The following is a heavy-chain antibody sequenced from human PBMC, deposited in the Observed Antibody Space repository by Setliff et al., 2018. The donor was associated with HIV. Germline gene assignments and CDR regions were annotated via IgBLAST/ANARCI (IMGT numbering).Heavy chain of an antibody. Sequence: PGGSLRLSCAASGFMFNTYNMNWVRQAPGKGLEWVGRIKSKSDGGTTDYAAPVKGKFTISRDDSKNTLYLQMISLKTEDTAVYYCSTVDYGYFDSWGQGTLVTVSS. CDR3: STVDYGYFDS. V-gene: IGHV3-15*01. CDR1: GFMFNTYN. CDR2: IKSKSDGGTT. J-gene: IGHJ4*02. D-gene: IGHD4-17*01.